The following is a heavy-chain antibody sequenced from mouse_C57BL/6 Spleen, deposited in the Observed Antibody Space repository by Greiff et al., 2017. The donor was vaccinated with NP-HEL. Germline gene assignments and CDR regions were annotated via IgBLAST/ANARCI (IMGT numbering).Heavy chain of an antibody. Sequence: ESGPGLVKPSQSLSLTCSVTGYSITSGYYWNWIRQFPGNKLEWMGYISYDGSNNYNPSLKNRISITRDTSKNQFFLKLNSVTTEDTATYYCANWDGEENFDYWGQGTTLTVSS. J-gene: IGHJ2*01. CDR2: ISYDGSN. V-gene: IGHV3-6*01. CDR1: GYSITSGYY. CDR3: ANWDGEENFDY. D-gene: IGHD4-1*01.